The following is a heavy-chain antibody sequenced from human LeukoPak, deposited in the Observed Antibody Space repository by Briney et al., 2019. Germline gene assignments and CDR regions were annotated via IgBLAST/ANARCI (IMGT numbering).Heavy chain of an antibody. CDR2: IHYTGRT. CDR3: ARARLDAFDI. J-gene: IGHJ3*02. CDR1: GGSIGPNY. V-gene: IGHV4-59*08. Sequence: SETLSLTCIVSGGSIGPNYCSWIRQPPGKGLEWIGYIHYTGRTNYNPSLRSRVTVSVDTSKNQFSLKLSSVTAADTAVYYCARARLDAFDIWGQGTMVTVSS. D-gene: IGHD3-16*01.